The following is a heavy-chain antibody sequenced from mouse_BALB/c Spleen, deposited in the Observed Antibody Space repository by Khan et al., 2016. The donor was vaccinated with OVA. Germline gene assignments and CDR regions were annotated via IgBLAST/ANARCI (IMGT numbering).Heavy chain of an antibody. CDR1: GYSITSNYA. J-gene: IGHJ4*01. V-gene: IGHV3-2*02. CDR2: ISYSGST. D-gene: IGHD1-1*01. CDR3: ASGNYYWYAMSY. Sequence: EVQLQESGPGLVKPSQSLSLTCTVTGYSITSNYAWNWIRQLPGNKLEWMGYISYSGSTSYNPSLKSRISITRDTSKNQFFLQLNSVTTEDAATXYWASGNYYWYAMSYWGQGTTVTVSS.